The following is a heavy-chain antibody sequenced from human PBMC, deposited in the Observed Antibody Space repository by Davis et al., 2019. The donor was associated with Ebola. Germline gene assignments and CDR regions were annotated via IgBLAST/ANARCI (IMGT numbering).Heavy chain of an antibody. V-gene: IGHV5-51*01. D-gene: IGHD2-21*02. CDR2: IYPGDSDT. Sequence: GGSLRLSCKGSGYTFTSYWIGWVRQMPGKGLEWMGIIYPGDSDTRYSPSFQGQVTISADKSISTAYLQWSSLKASDTAMYYCAKSLAAYCGGDCFSFDYWGQGTLVTASS. CDR3: AKSLAAYCGGDCFSFDY. J-gene: IGHJ4*02. CDR1: GYTFTSYW.